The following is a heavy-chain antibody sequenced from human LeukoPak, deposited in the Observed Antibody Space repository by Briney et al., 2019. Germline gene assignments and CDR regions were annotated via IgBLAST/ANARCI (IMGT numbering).Heavy chain of an antibody. Sequence: GGSLRLSCAASGFTFSSFAISWVRQAPGKGLEWVSAISGSGGTIYYADSVKGRFTISRDNSKNTLDLQMNSLRAEDTAVYYCAKKSSSDWSFDYWGQGTLVTVSS. CDR3: AKKSSSDWSFDY. J-gene: IGHJ4*02. D-gene: IGHD6-19*01. CDR2: ISGSGGTI. CDR1: GFTFSSFA. V-gene: IGHV3-23*01.